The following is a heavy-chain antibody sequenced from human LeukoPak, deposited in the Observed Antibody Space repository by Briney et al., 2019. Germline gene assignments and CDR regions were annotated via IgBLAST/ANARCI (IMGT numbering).Heavy chain of an antibody. CDR1: GGSISSYY. V-gene: IGHV4-59*08. CDR3: ARHFDY. J-gene: IGHJ4*02. CDR2: IYYTGST. Sequence: SETLFLTCTVSGGSISSYYWSWIRQPPGKGLEWIGYIYYTGSTNYNPSLKSRVTMSVDTSKNQFSLNLYSVSAADTAVYYCARHFDYWGQGTLVTVSS.